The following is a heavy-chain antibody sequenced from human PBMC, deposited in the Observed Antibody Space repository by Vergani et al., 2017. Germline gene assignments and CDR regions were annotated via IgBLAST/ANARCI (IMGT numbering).Heavy chain of an antibody. CDR3: ARGNPYVDFDI. Sequence: QVQLQESGPGLVKPSETLSLTCTVSGGSISGNFWSWIRQPAGKGLEYIGRMYTSGSTTYNPSLKSRVTMSLDTSRNQISLKLTSVTATDTAIYFCARGNPYVDFDIWGQGTMITVSS. D-gene: IGHD3-16*01. CDR1: GGSISGNF. J-gene: IGHJ3*02. V-gene: IGHV4-4*07. CDR2: MYTSGST.